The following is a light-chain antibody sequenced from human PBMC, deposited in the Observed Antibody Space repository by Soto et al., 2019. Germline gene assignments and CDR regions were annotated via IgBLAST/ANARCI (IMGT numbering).Light chain of an antibody. Sequence: DIQMTQSPSSLSASVGDRVTITCRASQSINSYLNWYQHKPGKATKLLIYATSTLHSGVPSRFSGSGSGPACPLTISSLQTEDCATYHRQQIYNSPRTFGQGTLLEIK. V-gene: IGKV1-39*01. J-gene: IGKJ5*01. CDR2: ATS. CDR3: QQIYNSPRT. CDR1: QSINSY.